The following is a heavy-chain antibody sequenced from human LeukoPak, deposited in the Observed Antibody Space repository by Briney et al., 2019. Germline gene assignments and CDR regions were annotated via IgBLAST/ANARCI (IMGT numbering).Heavy chain of an antibody. D-gene: IGHD3-16*02. Sequence: PSETLSLTCAVYGGSFSGYYWSWIRQPPGKGLEWIGEINHSGSTNYNPSLKSRVTISVDTSKNQFSLKLSSVTAADTAVYYCARKLYDYVWGSYRYPLDYWGQGTLATVSS. V-gene: IGHV4-34*01. CDR2: INHSGST. J-gene: IGHJ4*02. CDR3: ARKLYDYVWGSYRYPLDY. CDR1: GGSFSGYY.